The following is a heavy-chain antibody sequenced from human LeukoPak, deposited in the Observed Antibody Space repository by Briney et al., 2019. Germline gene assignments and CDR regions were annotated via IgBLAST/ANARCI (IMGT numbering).Heavy chain of an antibody. J-gene: IGHJ4*02. CDR3: ARGLGWLPDY. V-gene: IGHV3-23*01. CDR1: GFTFSRYA. CDR2: IDGSGGNT. Sequence: GGSLRLSCVASGFTFSRYAMSWVRQAPGKGLEWVSAIDGSGGNTFYADSVKGRFTISRDNAKNSVFLQMNSLRDEDTAIYYCARGLGWLPDYWGQGTLVTVSS. D-gene: IGHD6-19*01.